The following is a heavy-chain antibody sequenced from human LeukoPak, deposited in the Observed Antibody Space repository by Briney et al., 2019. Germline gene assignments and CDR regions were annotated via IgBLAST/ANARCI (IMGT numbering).Heavy chain of an antibody. CDR1: RFTFDDYG. D-gene: IGHD3-10*01. Sequence: GGSLRLSCAASRFTFDDYGMSWVRQAPGKGLEWVSGINWNGGSTGYADSVKGRFTISRDNAKNSLYLQMNNLRAEDTALYYCARRRVTVVRGVDITSYYFDYWGQGTLVTVSS. J-gene: IGHJ4*02. CDR2: INWNGGST. V-gene: IGHV3-20*04. CDR3: ARRRVTVVRGVDITSYYFDY.